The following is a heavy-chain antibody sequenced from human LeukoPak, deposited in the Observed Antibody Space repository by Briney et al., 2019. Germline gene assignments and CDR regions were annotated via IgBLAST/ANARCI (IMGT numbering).Heavy chain of an antibody. V-gene: IGHV5-51*01. Sequence: GESVKISCNGSGYSFNSYWIGWVRHMPGKGLEWKSLTYPGDSDTRYSTSFQGQVTISADKSISTAYLQWSSLKASDTAMYYCARRVGVGSGSYPPINWFDPWGQGTLVTVSS. J-gene: IGHJ5*02. CDR1: GYSFNSYW. CDR2: TYPGDSDT. CDR3: ARRVGVGSGSYPPINWFDP. D-gene: IGHD3-10*01.